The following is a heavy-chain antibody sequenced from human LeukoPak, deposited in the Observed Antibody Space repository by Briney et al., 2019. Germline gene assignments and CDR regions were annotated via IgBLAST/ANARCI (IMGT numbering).Heavy chain of an antibody. V-gene: IGHV3-7*01. CDR2: IKQDGSEK. CDR1: GFTFSSYS. J-gene: IGHJ4*02. D-gene: IGHD2-15*01. CDR3: AKDLFTPLGYFDY. Sequence: GGSLRLSCAASGFTFSSYSMSWVRQAPGKGLEWVANIKQDGSEKYYVDSVRGRFTISRDNAKNSLYLQMNSLRAEDTAVYYCAKDLFTPLGYFDYWGQGTLVTVSS.